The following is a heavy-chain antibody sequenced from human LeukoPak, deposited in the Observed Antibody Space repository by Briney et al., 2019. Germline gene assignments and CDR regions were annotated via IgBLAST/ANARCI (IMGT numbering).Heavy chain of an antibody. CDR3: ARGPYSYDSSGAFDI. D-gene: IGHD3-22*01. Sequence: PSETLSLTCTVSGGSISSYYWGWIRQPAGKGLEWIGRISSSGSTNYNPSLKSRVTISVDTSKNQFSLKLSSVTAADTAVYFCARGPYSYDSSGAFDIWGQGTMVTVSS. CDR1: GGSISSYY. CDR2: ISSSGST. J-gene: IGHJ3*02. V-gene: IGHV4-4*07.